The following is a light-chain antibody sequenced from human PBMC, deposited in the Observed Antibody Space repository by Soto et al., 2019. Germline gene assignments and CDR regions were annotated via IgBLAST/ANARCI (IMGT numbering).Light chain of an antibody. Sequence: QSALTQPASVSGSPRQSITFSCTGSSDDIGSFNLVSWYQQYPGKAPKLILYEVNKRPLGVSDRFSGSKSGNTASLTISGLQAEDEADYHCCSYAGSRWMFGGGTKVTVL. CDR1: SDDIGSFNL. CDR2: EVN. J-gene: IGLJ3*02. CDR3: CSYAGSRWM. V-gene: IGLV2-23*02.